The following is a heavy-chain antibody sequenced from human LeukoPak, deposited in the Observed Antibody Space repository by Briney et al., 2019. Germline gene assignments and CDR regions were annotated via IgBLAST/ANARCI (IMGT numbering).Heavy chain of an antibody. CDR2: IYYSGST. D-gene: IGHD2-2*01. Sequence: SETLSLTCTVSGGSISSSSYYWGWIRQPPGKGLEWIGSIYYSGSTYYNPSLKSRVTISVDTSKNQFSLKLSSVTAADTAVYYCARGGFGNLWVVVPLFDYWGQGTLVTVSS. J-gene: IGHJ4*02. CDR1: GGSISSSSYY. V-gene: IGHV4-39*07. CDR3: ARGGFGNLWVVVPLFDY.